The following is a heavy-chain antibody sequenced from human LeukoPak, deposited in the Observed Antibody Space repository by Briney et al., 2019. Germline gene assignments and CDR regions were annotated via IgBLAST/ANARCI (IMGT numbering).Heavy chain of an antibody. CDR1: GGSFSGYY. CDR3: ARATGTKVPPGH. J-gene: IGHJ4*02. Sequence: SETLSLTCAVYGGSFSGYYWSWIRQPPGKGLEWIGEINHSGRNNYNPSLKSRVTISADTSKNQFSLKLSSVTAADTAVYYCARATGTKVPPGHWGQGTLVTVSS. CDR2: INHSGRN. V-gene: IGHV4-34*01. D-gene: IGHD1-7*01.